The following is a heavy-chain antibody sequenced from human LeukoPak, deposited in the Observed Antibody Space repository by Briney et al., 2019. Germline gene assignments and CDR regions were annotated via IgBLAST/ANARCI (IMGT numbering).Heavy chain of an antibody. CDR2: MKHDESER. CDR1: GFSFSAYS. Sequence: GGSLRLSCAASGFSFSAYSMSWVRQAPGKGLEWLANMKHDESERQYVDSVKGRFTISRDNAKNSLHLLMRSLRAEDTAVYYCARGATMVRGVIITYFDYWGQGTLVTVSS. D-gene: IGHD3-10*01. J-gene: IGHJ4*02. V-gene: IGHV3-7*01. CDR3: ARGATMVRGVIITYFDY.